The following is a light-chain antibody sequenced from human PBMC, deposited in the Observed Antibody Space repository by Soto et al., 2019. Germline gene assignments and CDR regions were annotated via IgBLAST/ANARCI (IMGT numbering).Light chain of an antibody. CDR2: EVS. CDR3: SSYTSGNTLV. V-gene: IGLV2-14*01. Sequence: QSVLTQPASVSGSPGQSIAISCTGTSSDVGGYNYVSWYQQHPGRAPKVVILEVSNRPSGVSNRFSGSKSGNTASLTISGLQAEDEADYYCSSYTSGNTLVFGGGTKVTVL. J-gene: IGLJ3*02. CDR1: SSDVGGYNY.